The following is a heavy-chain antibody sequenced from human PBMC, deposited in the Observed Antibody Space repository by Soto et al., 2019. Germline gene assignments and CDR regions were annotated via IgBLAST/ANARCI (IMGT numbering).Heavy chain of an antibody. J-gene: IGHJ5*02. CDR2: ISPIFGSA. Sequence: QVQLVQSGAEVKKPGSSVKVSCQASGVTFTSSSFSWVRQAPGQGLEWMGGISPIFGSANYAQNFQGRVTIPADKSTSTVYLDLTSLKFADTAVYYCARVSLSWFDPWGQGTLVIVSS. CDR1: GVTFTSSS. V-gene: IGHV1-69*06. CDR3: ARVSLSWFDP.